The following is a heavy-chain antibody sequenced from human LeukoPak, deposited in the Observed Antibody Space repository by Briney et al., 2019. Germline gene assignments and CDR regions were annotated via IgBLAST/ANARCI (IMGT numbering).Heavy chain of an antibody. CDR1: SGSISSSSYY. CDR2: SYYSRST. V-gene: IGHV4-39*01. CDR3: ARLVTINTVTTARYWYFDL. D-gene: IGHD4-17*01. J-gene: IGHJ2*01. Sequence: PSETLSLTCTVSSGSISSSSYYWGWIRQPPGKGLEWIGSSYYSRSTYYNPSLKSRVTISVDTSKNQFSLKLSSVTAADTAVYFCARLVTINTVTTARYWYFDLWGRGTLVTVSS.